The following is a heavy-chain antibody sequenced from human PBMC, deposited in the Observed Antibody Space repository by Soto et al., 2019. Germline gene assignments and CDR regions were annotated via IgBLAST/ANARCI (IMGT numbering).Heavy chain of an antibody. CDR2: ISYDGSNK. CDR3: AKDRPDFDY. Sequence: QVQLVESGGGVVQPGRSLRLSCAASGFTFSSYGMHWVRQAPGKGLEWVAVISYDGSNKYYADSVKGRFTISRDNSKNTLYLQKNSLRAEDTAVYYCAKDRPDFDYWGQGTLVTVSS. J-gene: IGHJ4*02. D-gene: IGHD6-6*01. V-gene: IGHV3-30*18. CDR1: GFTFSSYG.